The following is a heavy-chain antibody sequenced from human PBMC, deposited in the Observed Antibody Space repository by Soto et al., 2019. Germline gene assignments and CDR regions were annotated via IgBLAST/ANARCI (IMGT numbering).Heavy chain of an antibody. CDR2: IYYSGTT. J-gene: IGHJ4*02. Sequence: WETLSLTCTVSGGSISTSNYYWGWVRQPPGKGLDWIGNIYYSGTTYYNPSLKSRVTISVDTSKNQFSLKLNSVTAADTAVYYCATFLVPASRQTVFDFWGPGTLVTVSS. CDR1: GGSISTSNYY. V-gene: IGHV4-39*01. CDR3: ATFLVPASRQTVFDF. D-gene: IGHD2-21*02.